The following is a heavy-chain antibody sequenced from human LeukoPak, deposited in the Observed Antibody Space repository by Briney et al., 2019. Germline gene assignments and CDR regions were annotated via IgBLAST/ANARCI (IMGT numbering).Heavy chain of an antibody. V-gene: IGHV3-23*01. Sequence: GGSLRLSCAASGFWFSNYGVDWVRQAPGKGLEGVTVISGNGDEAFYADSVKGRFRISRDNSKNTVYLQMNSLRADDTAVYYCAKRDWPYYFDYWGQGTLVAVSS. D-gene: IGHD3/OR15-3a*01. J-gene: IGHJ4*02. CDR3: AKRDWPYYFDY. CDR1: GFWFSNYG. CDR2: ISGNGDEA.